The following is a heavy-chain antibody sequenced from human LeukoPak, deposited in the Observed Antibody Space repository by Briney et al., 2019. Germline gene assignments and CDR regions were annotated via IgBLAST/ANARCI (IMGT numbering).Heavy chain of an antibody. CDR2: INPSGGST. D-gene: IGHD3-16*01. CDR3: ARSPLPYAKQYYFDY. Sequence: ASVKVSCKASGGTFSSYAISWVRQAPGQGLEWMGIINPSGGSTSYAQKFQGRVTMTRDTSTSTVYMELSSLRSEDTAVYYCARSPLPYAKQYYFDYWGQGTLVTVSS. V-gene: IGHV1-46*01. J-gene: IGHJ4*02. CDR1: GGTFSSYA.